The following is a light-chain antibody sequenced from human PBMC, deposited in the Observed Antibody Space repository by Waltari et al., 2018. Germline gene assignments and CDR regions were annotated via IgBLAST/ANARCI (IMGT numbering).Light chain of an antibody. CDR3: QQAWT. Sequence: DIQITQSPSTLSASVGNRVTITCRARQTINTWLAWYQQKPGKAPNLLIYRTSTLESGLPSRFSGSGSGTEFTLTISSLQPDDFATYYCQQAWTFGQGTKVEIK. V-gene: IGKV1-5*03. CDR1: QTINTW. CDR2: RTS. J-gene: IGKJ1*01.